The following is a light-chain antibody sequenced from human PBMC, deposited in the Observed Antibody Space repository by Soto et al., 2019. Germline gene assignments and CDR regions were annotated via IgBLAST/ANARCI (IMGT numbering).Light chain of an antibody. CDR1: QNINSW. CDR3: QQYENYPIT. J-gene: IGKJ5*01. V-gene: IGKV1-5*03. Sequence: DIQMTQSPSTLSASVGDRVTITCRASQNINSWLAWYQQKPGKAPKLLIYKASSLESGVPSRFSGSGSGTEFTLTISSLQPDDFAAYYFQQYENYPITFGQGTRLEIK. CDR2: KAS.